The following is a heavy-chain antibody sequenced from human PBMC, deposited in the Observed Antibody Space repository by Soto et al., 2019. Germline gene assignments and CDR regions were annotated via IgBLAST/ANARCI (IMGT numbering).Heavy chain of an antibody. D-gene: IGHD6-19*01. J-gene: IGHJ4*02. CDR2: IYWDDDK. CDR3: AHIVVAGLGYYFDY. CDR1: GFSLSSTRMA. Sequence: QITLKESGPTLVKPTQTLTLTCTFSGFSLSSTRMAVGWIRQPPGKALEWLALIYWDDDKRYSPFLKSRLTIXXXNXSTQVALTMSNMDPVDTARYYCAHIVVAGLGYYFDYWGQGTLVTVSS. V-gene: IGHV2-5*02.